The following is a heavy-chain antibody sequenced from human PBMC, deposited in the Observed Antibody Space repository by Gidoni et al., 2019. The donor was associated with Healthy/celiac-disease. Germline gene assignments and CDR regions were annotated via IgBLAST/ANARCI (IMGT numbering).Heavy chain of an antibody. CDR2: ISYSGST. CDR1: RGSISSYY. V-gene: IGHV4-59*01. D-gene: IGHD6-13*01. J-gene: IGHJ5*02. Sequence: QVQLQASGPGLVQPSETLSLTCTVSRGSISSYYWSWIRPPPGKGLEWIGYISYSGSTNYNPSLKSRVTISVDTSKNQFSLKLSSVTAADTAVYYCARSDPTFYSNPYNWFDPWGQGTLVTVLL. CDR3: ARSDPTFYSNPYNWFDP.